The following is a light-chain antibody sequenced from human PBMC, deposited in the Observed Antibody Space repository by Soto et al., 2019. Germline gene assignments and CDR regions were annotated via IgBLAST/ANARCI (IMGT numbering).Light chain of an antibody. Sequence: IQMTQSPSSLSASVGDRVTITCQASQDISNYLNWYQQKPGKAPKLLIYAPSNFQSGVPSRFSGSGSGTHFTLTISSLQPEDFATYYCQQLHGYPITFGQGTRLEIK. CDR3: QQLHGYPIT. CDR2: APS. J-gene: IGKJ5*01. CDR1: QDISNY. V-gene: IGKV1-9*01.